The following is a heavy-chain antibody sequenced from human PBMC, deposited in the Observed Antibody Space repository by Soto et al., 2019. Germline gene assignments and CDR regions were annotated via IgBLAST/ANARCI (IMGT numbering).Heavy chain of an antibody. J-gene: IGHJ6*02. V-gene: IGHV3-73*01. D-gene: IGHD2-2*01. CDR2: IRSKANSYAT. CDR3: TRTDIVVVPAAPYGMDV. Sequence: GGSLRLSCAASGFTFSGSAMHWVRQASGKGLEWVGRIRSKANSYATAYAASVKGRFAISRDDSKNTAYLQMNSLKTEDTAVYYCTRTDIVVVPAAPYGMDVWGQGTTVTSP. CDR1: GFTFSGSA.